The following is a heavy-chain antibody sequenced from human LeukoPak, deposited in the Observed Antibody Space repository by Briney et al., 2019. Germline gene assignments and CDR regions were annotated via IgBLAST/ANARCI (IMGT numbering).Heavy chain of an antibody. Sequence: ASVKVSCKTSGYTFTSYGIDWVRQAPGQGLEWMGRISAYNGNTNYAQKFQGRVTMTIDTSTRTAHMELRSLRSDDTAVYYCAKGKQWLDQVFDYWGQGTLVTVPS. D-gene: IGHD6-19*01. V-gene: IGHV1-18*01. CDR3: AKGKQWLDQVFDY. CDR1: GYTFTSYG. CDR2: ISAYNGNT. J-gene: IGHJ4*02.